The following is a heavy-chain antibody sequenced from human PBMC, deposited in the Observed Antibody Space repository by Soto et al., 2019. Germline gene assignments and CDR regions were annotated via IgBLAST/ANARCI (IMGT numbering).Heavy chain of an antibody. CDR3: ATDRGGYCSGGSCSEAWFDP. Sequence: ASVTVSCQASGYSFTSYAMHWVRQAPGQRPEWMGWINAGNGGTKYSQKFQGRVSITRDTSASTAYMQLSRLRSEDTAVYYCATDRGGYCSGGSCSEAWFDPWGQGTLVTVSS. CDR1: GYSFTSYA. V-gene: IGHV1-3*01. CDR2: INAGNGGT. J-gene: IGHJ5*02. D-gene: IGHD2-15*01.